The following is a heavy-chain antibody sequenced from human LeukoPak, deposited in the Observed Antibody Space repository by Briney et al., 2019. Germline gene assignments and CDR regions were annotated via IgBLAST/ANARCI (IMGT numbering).Heavy chain of an antibody. Sequence: SQTLSLTCAISRDSVSSKSAAWTWIRQSPSRGLEWLGRTYYRSKWNNDYAVSVKSRITINPDTSKNQFSLQLNSVTPEDTAMYYCASLTGDAGYWGQGTLVTVSS. CDR2: TYYRSKWNN. CDR3: ASLTGDAGY. D-gene: IGHD7-27*01. CDR1: RDSVSSKSAA. J-gene: IGHJ4*02. V-gene: IGHV6-1*01.